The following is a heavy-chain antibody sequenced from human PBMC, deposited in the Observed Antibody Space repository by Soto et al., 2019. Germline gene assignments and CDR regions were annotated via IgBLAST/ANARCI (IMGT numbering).Heavy chain of an antibody. V-gene: IGHV3-7*01. Sequence: GGSLRLSCAASGFTFSTYWMDWVRQTPGKGLEWVANINQDGSEKNYVDSVKGRFTIYRDNAKNSLYSQMSSLTAEDSAMYYCSSSLDSWGQGTLVTVSS. CDR3: SSSLDS. CDR2: INQDGSEK. J-gene: IGHJ4*02. CDR1: GFTFSTYW.